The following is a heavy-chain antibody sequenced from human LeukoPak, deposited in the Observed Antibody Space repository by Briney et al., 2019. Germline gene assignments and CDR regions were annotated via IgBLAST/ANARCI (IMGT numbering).Heavy chain of an antibody. J-gene: IGHJ4*02. CDR3: ATGGAPGGRFEN. D-gene: IGHD1-26*01. CDR2: MKEDGTQI. CDR1: GFTFSRST. V-gene: IGHV3-7*01. Sequence: GGSLRLSCVVSGFTFSRSTMTWVRQAPGKGPEWVAKMKEDGTQIHYVDSVKGRFTISRDNAKNSLFLQMNSLRVEDAAVYYCATGGAPGGRFENWGQGMLVTVSS.